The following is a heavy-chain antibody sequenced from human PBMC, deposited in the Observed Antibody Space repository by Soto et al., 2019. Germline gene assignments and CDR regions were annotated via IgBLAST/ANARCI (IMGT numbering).Heavy chain of an antibody. Sequence: PGGSLRLSCAASGFTFSSYGMHWVRQAPGKGLEWVAVISYDGSNKYYADSVKGRFTISRDNSKNTLYLQMNSLRAEDTAVYYCAMQLKLLFTLALDYCGQGTLVTVSS. CDR3: AMQLKLLFTLALDY. CDR1: GFTFSSYG. V-gene: IGHV3-30*03. D-gene: IGHD2-2*01. CDR2: ISYDGSNK. J-gene: IGHJ4*02.